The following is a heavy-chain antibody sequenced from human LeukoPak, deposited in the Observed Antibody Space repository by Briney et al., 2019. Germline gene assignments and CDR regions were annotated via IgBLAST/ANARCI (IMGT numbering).Heavy chain of an antibody. CDR3: ARDSRYNTHYYYGMGV. CDR2: VSKSGDSI. Sequence: GGSLRLSCAASGFTFSSYEMNWVRQAPGKGLEWVSYVSKSGDSIYYADSVKGRFAISRDNAKNSLYLQMNSLRAGDTAVYYCARDSRYNTHYYYGMGVWGQGTTVTVSS. CDR1: GFTFSSYE. V-gene: IGHV3-48*03. J-gene: IGHJ6*02. D-gene: IGHD3-3*01.